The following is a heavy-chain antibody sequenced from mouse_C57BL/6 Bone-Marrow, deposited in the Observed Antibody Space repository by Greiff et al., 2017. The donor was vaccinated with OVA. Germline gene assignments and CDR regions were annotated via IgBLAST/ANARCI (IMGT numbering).Heavy chain of an antibody. CDR1: GYAFSSYW. CDR3: ARRAYYRRYFDV. CDR2: IYPGDGDT. Sequence: QVHVKQSGAELVKPGASVKISCKASGYAFSSYWMNWVKQRPGKGLEWIGQIYPGDGDTNYNGKFKGKATLTADKSSSTAYMQLSSLTSEDSAVYFCARRAYYRRYFDVWGTGTTVTVSS. J-gene: IGHJ1*03. D-gene: IGHD2-12*01. V-gene: IGHV1-80*01.